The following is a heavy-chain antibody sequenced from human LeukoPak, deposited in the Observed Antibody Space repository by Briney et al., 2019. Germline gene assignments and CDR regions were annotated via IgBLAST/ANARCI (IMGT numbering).Heavy chain of an antibody. CDR3: ARHLAVRTAPFDY. J-gene: IGHJ4*02. CDR1: GGPISSYF. V-gene: IGHV4-59*08. Sequence: SETLSPTCTVSGGPISSYFWSWIRQPPGKGLEWVGYIYYSGSTNYSPSLQSRVTISVDTSKNQFSLTLRSVTAADTAVYYCARHLAVRTAPFDYWGQGTLVTVSP. D-gene: IGHD2-21*02. CDR2: IYYSGST.